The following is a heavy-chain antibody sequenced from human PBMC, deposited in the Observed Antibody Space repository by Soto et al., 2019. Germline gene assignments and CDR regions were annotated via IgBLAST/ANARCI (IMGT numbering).Heavy chain of an antibody. V-gene: IGHV3-11*06. D-gene: IGHD6-19*01. CDR3: ARALDSSCWYEDFYYYYGMDV. CDR1: GFTFSDYY. Sequence: QVQLVESGGGLVKPGGSLRLSCAASGFTFSDYYMSWIRQAPGKGLEWVSYISGSSSYTNYADSVKGRFTISRDNSKNALYLQMNSLRAEDTSVYYCARALDSSCWYEDFYYYYGMDVWGQGTTVTVSS. J-gene: IGHJ6*02. CDR2: ISGSSSYT.